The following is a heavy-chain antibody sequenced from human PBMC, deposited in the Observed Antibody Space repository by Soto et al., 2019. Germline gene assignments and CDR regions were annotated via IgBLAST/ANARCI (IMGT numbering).Heavy chain of an antibody. J-gene: IGHJ3*02. CDR2: IWYVGSNK. V-gene: IGHV3-33*01. D-gene: IGHD5-12*01. Sequence: GGSLRLSCPASGFTFSSYGMHWVRQAPGRGLEWEAVIWYVGSNKYYADSVKGRFTISRDNFKNTLYLQMNSLRAEDTVVYYCARGVVGYTRGAFDIWGQGTMVTVSS. CDR3: ARGVVGYTRGAFDI. CDR1: GFTFSSYG.